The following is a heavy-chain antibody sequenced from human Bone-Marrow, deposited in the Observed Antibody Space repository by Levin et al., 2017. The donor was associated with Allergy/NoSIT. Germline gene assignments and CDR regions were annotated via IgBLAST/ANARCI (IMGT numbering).Heavy chain of an antibody. D-gene: IGHD3-3*01. Sequence: SETLSLTCTVSGGSISSTYYYWGWIRQPPGKGLEWIGSIFYTGSTFYSPSLKSRVTISVDTSKNQFSLKLTSVTAADTAVYYCARDLKYDFWSGYSGQNAFDIWGQGTMVTVSS. CDR1: GGSISSTYYY. CDR3: ARDLKYDFWSGYSGQNAFDI. V-gene: IGHV4-39*07. J-gene: IGHJ3*02. CDR2: IFYTGST.